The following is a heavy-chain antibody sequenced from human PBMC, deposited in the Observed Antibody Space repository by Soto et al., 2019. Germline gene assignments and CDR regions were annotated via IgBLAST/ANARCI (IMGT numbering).Heavy chain of an antibody. CDR2: IIPILGIA. V-gene: IGHV1-69*02. J-gene: IGHJ3*02. Sequence: QVQLVQSGAEVKKPGSSVKVSCKASGGTFSSYTISWVRQAPGQGLEWMGRIIPILGIANYAQKFQGRVTITADKSTSTAYMELSSLRSEDTAVSYCARGVLRYFDWLLPDAFDIWGQGTMVTVSS. D-gene: IGHD3-9*01. CDR3: ARGVLRYFDWLLPDAFDI. CDR1: GGTFSSYT.